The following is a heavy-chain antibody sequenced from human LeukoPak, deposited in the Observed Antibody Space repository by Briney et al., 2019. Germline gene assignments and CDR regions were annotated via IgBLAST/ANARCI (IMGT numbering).Heavy chain of an antibody. CDR3: ARGSGPGYCSSTSCYTGRYYFDY. CDR2: IYTSGST. D-gene: IGHD2-2*02. J-gene: IGHJ4*02. CDR1: GGPISSGSYY. V-gene: IGHV4-61*02. Sequence: SQTLSLTCTVSGGPISSGSYYWSWIRQPAGKGLEWIGRIYTSGSTNYNPSLKSRVTISVATSKNQFSLKLSSVTAADTAVYYCARGSGPGYCSSTSCYTGRYYFDYWGQGTLVTVSS.